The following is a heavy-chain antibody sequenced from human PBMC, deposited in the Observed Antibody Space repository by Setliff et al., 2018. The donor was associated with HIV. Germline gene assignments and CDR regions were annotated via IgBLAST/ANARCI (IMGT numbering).Heavy chain of an antibody. CDR2: IYTSGNT. J-gene: IGHJ6*03. V-gene: IGHV4-61*09. CDR1: GGSISSGSYY. Sequence: SETLSLTCTVSGGSISSGSYYWSWIRQPAGKGLEWIGHIYTSGNTNHNPSLKSRVTIAVDTSENQFSLKLSSVTAADTAVYYCARGNSRRIRVHYYYYYMDVWGKGTTVTVSS. D-gene: IGHD1-26*01. CDR3: ARGNSRRIRVHYYYYYMDV.